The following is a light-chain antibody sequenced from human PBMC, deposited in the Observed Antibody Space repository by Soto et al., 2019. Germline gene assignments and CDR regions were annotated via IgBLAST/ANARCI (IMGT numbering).Light chain of an antibody. V-gene: IGKV1-39*01. CDR3: QQSYSTPRGVT. J-gene: IGKJ5*01. CDR1: QIISIY. Sequence: VHRAHAPSSLCASVLDRVTITFLATQIISIYLSLYQQKPGKAPKLLIYAASSLQSGVPSRFSGSGSGTDFTLTISSLQPEDFATYYCQQSYSTPRGVTFGQGTRLEI. CDR2: AAS.